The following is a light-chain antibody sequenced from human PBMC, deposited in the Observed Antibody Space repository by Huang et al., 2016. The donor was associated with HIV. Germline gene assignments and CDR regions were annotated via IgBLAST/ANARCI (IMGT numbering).Light chain of an antibody. CDR3: QRYDTAPRA. V-gene: IGKV1-27*01. J-gene: IGKJ1*01. CDR2: RAS. CDR1: QDIGNF. Sequence: DIQMTQSPPSLSASQGVRVTLTCRASQDIGNFLAWFQQKPGGTPKLLIYRASTLQVGVPSRFSGRGSGTEFTLTITNLQPEDVATYYCQRYDTAPRAFGPGTKVDIK.